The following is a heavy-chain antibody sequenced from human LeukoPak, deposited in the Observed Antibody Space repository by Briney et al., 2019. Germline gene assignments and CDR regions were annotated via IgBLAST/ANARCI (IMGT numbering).Heavy chain of an antibody. CDR3: AKGDIVVVPAAMPGPRYYYYYGMDV. D-gene: IGHD2-2*01. J-gene: IGHJ6*02. CDR2: IKQDGSEK. V-gene: IGHV3-7*03. CDR1: EFIFSGYW. Sequence: GGSLRLSCAASEFIFSGYWMNWVRQAPGKGLEWVANIKQDGSEKQYVDSVRGRFTISRDNAKNSLYLQMNSLRAEDTAVYYCAKGDIVVVPAAMPGPRYYYYYGMDVWGQGTTVTVSS.